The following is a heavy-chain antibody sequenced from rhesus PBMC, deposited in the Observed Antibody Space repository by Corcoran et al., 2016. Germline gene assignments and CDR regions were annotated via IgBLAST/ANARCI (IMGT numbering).Heavy chain of an antibody. Sequence: EVQLVESGAGLVQPVGSLRLSCAASGFTFSNSWMSGVRQAPGKGREWVARIKRKAVGETADYAASVKGRFTISRDDSKNTLYLQMNSLKTEDTAVYYCTTAWYSVIYWGQGVLVTVSS. CDR1: GFTFSNSW. J-gene: IGHJ4*01. D-gene: IGHD6-25*01. V-gene: IGHV3-30*02. CDR2: IKRKAVGETA. CDR3: TTAWYSVIY.